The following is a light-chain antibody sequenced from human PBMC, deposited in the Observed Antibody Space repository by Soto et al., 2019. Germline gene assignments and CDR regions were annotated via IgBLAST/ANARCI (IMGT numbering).Light chain of an antibody. CDR2: GAS. CDR1: QSVSSSN. V-gene: IGKV3-20*01. Sequence: EIVLTQSPGTLSLSPGERATLSCRATQSVSSSNLAWYHQKLGQAPSLLIYGASSRATGIPDRFSGSGSGTDFTLTISRLEPGDSALYYYQQYGTSPITFGQGTRLEIK. J-gene: IGKJ5*01. CDR3: QQYGTSPIT.